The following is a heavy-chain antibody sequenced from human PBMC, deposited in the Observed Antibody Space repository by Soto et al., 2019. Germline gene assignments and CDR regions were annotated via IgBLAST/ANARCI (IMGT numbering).Heavy chain of an antibody. CDR3: ARSFGDREYFDY. V-gene: IGHV4-59*01. CDR2: IYYSGST. Sequence: PSETLSLTCTVSCGSISSYYWSWIRQPPGKGLEWIGYIYYSGSTNYNPSLKSRVTISVDTSKNQFSLKLSSVTAADTAVYYCARSFGDREYFDYWGRGTLVTVSS. J-gene: IGHJ4*02. D-gene: IGHD2-21*01. CDR1: CGSISSYY.